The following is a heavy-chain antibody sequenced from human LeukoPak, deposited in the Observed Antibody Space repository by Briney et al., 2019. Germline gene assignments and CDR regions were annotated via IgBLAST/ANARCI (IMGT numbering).Heavy chain of an antibody. CDR1: GYTFTSYD. CDR2: MNPNSGNT. V-gene: IGHV1-8*01. J-gene: IGHJ4*02. D-gene: IGHD6-19*01. CDR3: ARGLAYSSRSSAFDY. Sequence: ASVKVSCKASGYTFTSYDINWVRQATGQGLEWMGWMNPNSGNTGYAQKFQGRVTMTRDTSISTAYMELSSLRSDDTAVYYCARGLAYSSRSSAFDYWGQGTLVTVSS.